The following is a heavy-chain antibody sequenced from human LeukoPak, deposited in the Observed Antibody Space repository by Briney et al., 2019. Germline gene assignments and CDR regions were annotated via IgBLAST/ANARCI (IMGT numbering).Heavy chain of an antibody. CDR1: GGSISSYY. J-gene: IGHJ4*02. Sequence: PSETLSLTCTVSGGSISSYYWSWIQQPPGKGLEWIGYIYYSGSTNYNPSLKSRVTISVDTSKNQFSLKLSSVTAADAAVYYCASGAGPRYYFDYWGQGTLVTVSS. CDR3: ASGAGPRYYFDY. V-gene: IGHV4-59*08. CDR2: IYYSGST. D-gene: IGHD6-19*01.